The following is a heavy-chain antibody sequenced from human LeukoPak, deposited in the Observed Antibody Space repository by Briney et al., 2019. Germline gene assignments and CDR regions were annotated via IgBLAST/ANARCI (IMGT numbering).Heavy chain of an antibody. Sequence: SETLSLTCSVSGYSISSGYYWGWIRQPPGKGLEWIGSIYHSETFYSPSLKSRVTISVDTSKNQFSLKLSSVTAADTAVYYCARETYYYDSSGYYFYHRAFDYWGQGTLVTVSS. CDR3: ARETYYYDSSGYYFYHRAFDY. J-gene: IGHJ4*02. CDR1: GYSISSGYY. CDR2: IYHSET. V-gene: IGHV4-38-2*02. D-gene: IGHD3-22*01.